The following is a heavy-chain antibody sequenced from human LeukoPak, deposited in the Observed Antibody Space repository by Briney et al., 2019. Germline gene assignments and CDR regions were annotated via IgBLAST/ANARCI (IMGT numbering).Heavy chain of an antibody. CDR2: VYSSGST. CDR1: GASISNYY. CDR3: ARDPPASSSTHSSSWSFDF. D-gene: IGHD6-13*01. J-gene: IGHJ4*02. V-gene: IGHV4-4*07. Sequence: SETLSLTCTVSGASISNYYWTWIRQSAGAGLEWIGRVYSSGSTNCNPSLKSRVTLSVDTSKHQFSLKLSSVTAADTAVYYCARDPPASSSTHSSSWSFDFWGQGALVTVSS.